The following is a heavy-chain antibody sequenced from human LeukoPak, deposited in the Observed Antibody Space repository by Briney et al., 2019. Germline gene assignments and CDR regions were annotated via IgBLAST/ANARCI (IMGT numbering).Heavy chain of an antibody. J-gene: IGHJ5*02. V-gene: IGHV1-8*03. CDR2: MNPNSGNT. CDR1: GYTFTSYD. D-gene: IGHD3-10*01. CDR3: ARAPRITMVRGVIYWFDP. Sequence: ASVKVSCKASGYTFTSYDINWVRQATGQGLEWMGWMNPNSGNTGYAQKFQGRVTITRNTSISTAYMELSSLRSEDTAVYYCARAPRITMVRGVIYWFDPWGQGTLVTVSS.